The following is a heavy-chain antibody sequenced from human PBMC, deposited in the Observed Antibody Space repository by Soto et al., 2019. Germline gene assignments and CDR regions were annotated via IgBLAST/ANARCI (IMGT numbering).Heavy chain of an antibody. D-gene: IGHD3-22*01. CDR1: GYSFTIYW. CDR2: INPGDSDT. V-gene: IGHV5-51*01. J-gene: IGHJ6*02. Sequence: GESLKSSCKGSGYSFTIYWIGWGRQMPGKGREWMGIINPGDSDTRYSPSFQGQVTISADKSISTAYLQWSSLKASDTAMYYCARHGPRVYYDNSDYYYYGMDVWRQGTTVTVSS. CDR3: ARHGPRVYYDNSDYYYYGMDV.